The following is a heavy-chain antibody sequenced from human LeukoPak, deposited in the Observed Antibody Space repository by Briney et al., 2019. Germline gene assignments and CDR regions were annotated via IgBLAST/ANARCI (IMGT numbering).Heavy chain of an antibody. CDR3: ARSLYCSSTSCYTDFDY. CDR2: IIPIFGTA. CDR1: GGTFSSYA. J-gene: IGHJ4*02. D-gene: IGHD2-2*02. V-gene: IGHV1-69*05. Sequence: ASVKVSCKASGGTFSSYAISWVRQAPGQGLEWMGGIIPIFGTANYAQKFQGRVTITTDESTSTAYMELSSLRSEDTAVYYCARSLYCSSTSCYTDFDYWGQGTLVTVSS.